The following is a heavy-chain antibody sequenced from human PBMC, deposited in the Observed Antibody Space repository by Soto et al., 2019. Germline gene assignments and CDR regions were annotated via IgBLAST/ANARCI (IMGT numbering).Heavy chain of an antibody. CDR3: ARHYDSSGYPDS. D-gene: IGHD3-22*01. V-gene: IGHV4-31*03. J-gene: IGHJ4*02. Sequence: QVQLQESGPGLVKPSQTLSLTCTVSGGSISSGGYYWSWIRQHPGKGLGWIGYIYYSGSTYYNPSRKSRVTISVETSKNQFSLKLSSVTAADTAAYYCARHYDSSGYPDSWGQGTLVTVSS. CDR1: GGSISSGGYY. CDR2: IYYSGST.